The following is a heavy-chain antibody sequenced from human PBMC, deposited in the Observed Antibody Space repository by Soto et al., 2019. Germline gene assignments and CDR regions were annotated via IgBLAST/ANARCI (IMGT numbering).Heavy chain of an antibody. CDR1: GGSFSGYY. V-gene: IGHV4-34*01. J-gene: IGHJ5*02. D-gene: IGHD1-1*01. CDR2: INHSGST. CDR3: AREGQKTGPPIFAP. Sequence: SETLSLTCAVYGGSFSGYYWSWIRQPPGKGLEWIGEINHSGSTNYNPSLKSRVTISVDTSKNQFSLKLSSVTAADTAVYYCAREGQKTGPPIFAPGAQGTLVPVSS.